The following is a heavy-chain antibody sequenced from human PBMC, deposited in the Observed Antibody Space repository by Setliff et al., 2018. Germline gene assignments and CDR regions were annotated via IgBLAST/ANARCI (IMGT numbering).Heavy chain of an antibody. D-gene: IGHD3-22*01. CDR1: GGTFRGYA. Sequence: GASVKVSCKASGGTFRGYAISWVRQAPGQGLEWMGGIIPILGIANYAQKFQGRVTITTDESTSTAYMELSSLRSEDTAVYYCARGGPDSSGYYYALTPFDYWGQGTLVTVSS. CDR3: ARGGPDSSGYYYALTPFDY. CDR2: IIPILGIA. V-gene: IGHV1-69*10. J-gene: IGHJ4*02.